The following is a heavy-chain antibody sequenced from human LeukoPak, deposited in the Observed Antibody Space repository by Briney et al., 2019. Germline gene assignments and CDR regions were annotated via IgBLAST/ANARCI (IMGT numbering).Heavy chain of an antibody. Sequence: PSETLSLTFTVSGESISSGSYCGWIRQPPGKGLEWSGSIYHSGSTYYNPSLKSRVTISVDTSKNQFSLKLSSVTAADTAVYYCARVRYSSGWYPGDWFDPWGQGTLVTVSS. J-gene: IGHJ5*02. V-gene: IGHV4-38-2*02. CDR2: IYHSGST. D-gene: IGHD6-19*01. CDR1: GESISSGSY. CDR3: ARVRYSSGWYPGDWFDP.